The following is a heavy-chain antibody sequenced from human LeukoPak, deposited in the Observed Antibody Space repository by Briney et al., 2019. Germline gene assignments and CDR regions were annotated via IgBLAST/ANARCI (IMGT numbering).Heavy chain of an antibody. Sequence: SETLSLTSTVSGGSISSYYWSWIRQPPGKGLEWIGYIYYSGSTNYNPSLKSRVTISVDTSKNQFSLKLSSVTAADTAVYYCARHLVGATRAGAFDIWGQGTMVTVSS. J-gene: IGHJ3*02. D-gene: IGHD1-26*01. CDR1: GGSISSYY. CDR2: IYYSGST. V-gene: IGHV4-59*08. CDR3: ARHLVGATRAGAFDI.